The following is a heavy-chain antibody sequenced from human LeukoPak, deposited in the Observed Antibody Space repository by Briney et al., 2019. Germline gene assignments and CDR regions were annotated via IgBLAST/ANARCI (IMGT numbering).Heavy chain of an antibody. V-gene: IGHV4-34*01. CDR1: GGSFSGYY. CDR2: INHSGST. J-gene: IGHJ4*02. CDR3: ARDYYGSGTCLPPFDY. D-gene: IGHD3-10*01. Sequence: SETLSLTCAVYGGSFSGYYWSWIRQPPGKGLEWIGEINHSGSTNYNPSLKSRVTISVDTSKNQFSLKLSSVTAADTAVYYCARDYYGSGTCLPPFDYWGQGTLVTVSS.